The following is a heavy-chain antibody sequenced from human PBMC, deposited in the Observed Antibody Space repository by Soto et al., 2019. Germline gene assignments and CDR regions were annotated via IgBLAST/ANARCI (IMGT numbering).Heavy chain of an antibody. D-gene: IGHD5-18*01. CDR1: GGSFSGYY. Sequence: SETLSLTCVFPGGSFSGYYWSWIRQSPGQGPEWIGEVNYSGGTNYNPSLESRVIISLDTSKSQFSLRLNSMTAADTALYFCARGRYSYGFDSWGQGNLVTGS. J-gene: IGHJ4*02. CDR2: VNYSGGT. CDR3: ARGRYSYGFDS. V-gene: IGHV4-34*01.